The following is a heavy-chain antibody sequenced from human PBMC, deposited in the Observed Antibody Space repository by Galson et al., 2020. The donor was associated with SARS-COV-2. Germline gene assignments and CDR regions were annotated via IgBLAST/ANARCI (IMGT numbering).Heavy chain of an antibody. D-gene: IGHD3-10*01. CDR3: LKEGDTINQDY. V-gene: IGHV3-53*01. J-gene: IGHJ4*02. CDR1: GFAVSSSY. Sequence: GESLKISCAASGFAVSSSYISWVRQAPGKGLEGVSLIYPNYNRFYADSVKGRFTISRDNSRNTLFPQMNSLRAEDTAVYYCLKEGDTINQDYWGQGTLVTVSS. CDR2: IYPNYNR.